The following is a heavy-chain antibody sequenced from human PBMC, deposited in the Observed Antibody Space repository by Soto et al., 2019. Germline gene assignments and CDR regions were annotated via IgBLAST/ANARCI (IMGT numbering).Heavy chain of an antibody. CDR2: INGDNGNT. D-gene: IGHD4-17*01. CDR1: GYTFSSNG. V-gene: IGHV1-18*04. Sequence: QVQLVQSGAEVKKPGASVKVSCKASGYTFSSNGITWVRQAPGQGFEWMGWINGDNGNTNYAQKFQGRVTMTTDTSTSTAYMELRSLRSDDTAVYYCARDLDYGDYGTDFWGQGTLVTVSS. CDR3: ARDLDYGDYGTDF. J-gene: IGHJ4*02.